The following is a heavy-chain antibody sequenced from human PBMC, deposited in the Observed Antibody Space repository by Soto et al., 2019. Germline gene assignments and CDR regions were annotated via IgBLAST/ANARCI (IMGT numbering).Heavy chain of an antibody. CDR2: ISDSGGTS. D-gene: IGHD1-26*01. Sequence: EVQLVDSGGGLVQPGGSLRLSCAASGFIFSNYVMSWVRLAPGKGLEWVSSISDSGGTSYYADSVKGRFTISRDNSKNTLYLQMNSLRAEDTAIYYCAKRPRALLTFDYWGQGTLVTVSS. V-gene: IGHV3-23*04. J-gene: IGHJ4*02. CDR1: GFIFSNYV. CDR3: AKRPRALLTFDY.